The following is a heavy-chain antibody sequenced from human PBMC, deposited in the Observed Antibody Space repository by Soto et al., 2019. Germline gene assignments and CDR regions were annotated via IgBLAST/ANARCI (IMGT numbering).Heavy chain of an antibody. CDR1: GDSMSKYY. D-gene: IGHD2-15*01. J-gene: IGHJ4*02. CDR2: IWTSGST. V-gene: IGHV4-4*07. Sequence: QVQLQESGTGLVKPSETLSLTCNVSGDSMSKYYWSWVRQPAGKGLEWIGRIWTSGSTNYNPSLKSLVTMSIDTSNKQVSLDLKSLTAADTAVDSCARTVVAAYSLDFWGQGVLVTVSS. CDR3: ARTVVAAYSLDF.